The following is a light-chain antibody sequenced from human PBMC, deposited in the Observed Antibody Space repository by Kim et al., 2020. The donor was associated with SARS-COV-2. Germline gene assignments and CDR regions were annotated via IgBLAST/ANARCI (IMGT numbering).Light chain of an antibody. CDR1: QSVACDY. CDR2: GAS. V-gene: IGKV3-20*01. CDR3: QQYGTSPCT. J-gene: IGKJ2*02. Sequence: FPGETATPSCRASQSVACDYFAWYQQKPGQAPRLLIFGASTRATGISDRFSGSGSGTDFSLTISRLEPEDFAVYYCQQYGTSPCTFGQGTKLEI.